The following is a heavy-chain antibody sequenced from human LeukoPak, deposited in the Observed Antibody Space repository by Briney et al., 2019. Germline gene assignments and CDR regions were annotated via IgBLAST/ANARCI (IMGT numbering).Heavy chain of an antibody. J-gene: IGHJ4*02. CDR3: ARGLTYVSSGCGGY. CDR1: GGSISSSSYY. CDR2: IYYSGST. D-gene: IGHD3-22*01. Sequence: SETLSLTCTVSGGSISSSSYYWGWIRQPPGKGLEWIGSIYYSGSTFYNPSLKSRVTISVDTSKNQFSLKLSSVTAADTAVYYCARGLTYVSSGCGGYWGQGTLVTVSS. V-gene: IGHV4-39*07.